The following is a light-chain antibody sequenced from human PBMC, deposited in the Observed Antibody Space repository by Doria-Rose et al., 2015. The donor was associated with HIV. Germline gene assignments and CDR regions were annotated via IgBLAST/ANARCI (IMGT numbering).Light chain of an antibody. J-gene: IGKJ5*01. Sequence: ELVMTQSPGTLSLSPGVRATLSCRASQRVKSSYLAWYQQKPGQAPRLLIYDASTRATGIPDRFSGSGSGTDFTLTISRLEPEDVAVYYCQQYGTSRGTFGQGTRLEIK. V-gene: IGKV3-20*01. CDR2: DAS. CDR3: QQYGTSRGT. CDR1: QRVKSSY.